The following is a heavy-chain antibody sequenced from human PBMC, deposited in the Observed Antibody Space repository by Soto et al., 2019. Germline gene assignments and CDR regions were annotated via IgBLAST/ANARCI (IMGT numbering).Heavy chain of an antibody. CDR2: INHSGST. CDR3: ARDDYDRNYYYGMDV. Sequence: QVQLQQWGAGLLKPSETLSLTCAVYGGSFSGYYWSWIRQPPGKGLEWIGEINHSGSTNYNPSLKSRVTISVDTSKNQFSLKLSSVTAADTAVYYCARDDYDRNYYYGMDVWGQGTTVTVSS. D-gene: IGHD3-10*02. V-gene: IGHV4-34*01. CDR1: GGSFSGYY. J-gene: IGHJ6*02.